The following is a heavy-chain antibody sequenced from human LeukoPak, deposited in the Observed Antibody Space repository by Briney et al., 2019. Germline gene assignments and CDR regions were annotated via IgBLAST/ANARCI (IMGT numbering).Heavy chain of an antibody. V-gene: IGHV3-21*01. D-gene: IGHD6-13*01. J-gene: IGHJ6*03. CDR2: ISSSSSYI. CDR1: GFTFSSYS. CDR3: AREGQSSSSEYYMDV. Sequence: GGSLRLSCAASGFTFSSYSMNWVRQAPGKGLEWVSSISSSSSYIYYADSVKGRFTISRDNAKNSLYLQMNSLRAEDTAVYYCAREGQSSSSEYYMDVWGKGTTVTVSS.